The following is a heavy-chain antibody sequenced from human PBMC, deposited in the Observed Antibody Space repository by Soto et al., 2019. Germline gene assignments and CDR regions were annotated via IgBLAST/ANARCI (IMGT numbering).Heavy chain of an antibody. J-gene: IGHJ4*02. D-gene: IGHD2-2*01. CDR3: AKGRYQNDY. CDR2: ISYDGSNK. CDR1: GFTFSSYG. V-gene: IGHV3-30*18. Sequence: QVQLVESGGGVVQPGRSPRLSCAASGFTFSSYGMHWVRQAPGKGLEWVAVISYDGSNKYYADSVKGRFTISRDNSKNTLYLQMNSLRAEDTAVYYCAKGRYQNDYWGQGTLVTVSS.